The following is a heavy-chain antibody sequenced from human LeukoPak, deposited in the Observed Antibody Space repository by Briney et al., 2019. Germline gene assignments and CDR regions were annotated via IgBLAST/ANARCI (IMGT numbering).Heavy chain of an antibody. CDR1: GFTFSSYW. D-gene: IGHD2-2*01. CDR3: AREVQCSSSSCIYYYGMDV. CDR2: INSDGSIT. V-gene: IGHV3-74*01. Sequence: GSLRLSCAASGFTFSSYWMHWVRQAPGKGLVWVSRINSDGSITTYADSVKGRFTISRDNAKNTLYLQMNSLRAEDTAVYYCAREVQCSSSSCIYYYGMDVWGQGTTVTVSS. J-gene: IGHJ6*02.